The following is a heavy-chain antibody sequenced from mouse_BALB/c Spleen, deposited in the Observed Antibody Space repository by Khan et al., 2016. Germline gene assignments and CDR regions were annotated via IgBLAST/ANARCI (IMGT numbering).Heavy chain of an antibody. CDR2: IWRGGRT. CDR1: GFSLSSYG. V-gene: IGHV2-2*02. Sequence: QVQLQQSGPGLVQPSQSLSITCTVSGFSLSSYGVHWVRQSPGKGLEWLGVIWRGGRTDYNAAFKSRLNISKDNSKSQVFFKMNSLQANDTAIYYCARNMYGNYDFAYWGQGTLVTVSA. D-gene: IGHD2-10*02. CDR3: ARNMYGNYDFAY. J-gene: IGHJ3*01.